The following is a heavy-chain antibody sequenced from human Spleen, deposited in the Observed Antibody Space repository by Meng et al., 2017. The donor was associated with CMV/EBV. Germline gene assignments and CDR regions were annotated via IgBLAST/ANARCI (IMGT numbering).Heavy chain of an antibody. Sequence: ASVKVSCKASGYTFTSYGISWVRQAPGQGLEWMGWINPNSGGTNYAQKFQGRVTMTRDTSISTAYMELNRLRSDDTAVYYCARFPVGATARHYWGQGTLVTVSS. CDR3: ARFPVGATARHY. J-gene: IGHJ4*02. CDR2: INPNSGGT. CDR1: GYTFTSYG. V-gene: IGHV1-2*02. D-gene: IGHD1-26*01.